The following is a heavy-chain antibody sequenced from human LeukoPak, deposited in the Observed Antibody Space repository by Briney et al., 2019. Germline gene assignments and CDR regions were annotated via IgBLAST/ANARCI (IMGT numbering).Heavy chain of an antibody. Sequence: SETLSLTCTVSGGSISSGGYSWSWIRQPPGKGLEWIGYIYHSGSTYYNPSLKSRVTISVDRSKNQFSLKLSSVTAADTAVYYCARGCLYYDFWSGYYDAPYAFDIWGQGTMVTVSS. V-gene: IGHV4-30-2*01. D-gene: IGHD3-3*01. CDR2: IYHSGST. CDR3: ARGCLYYDFWSGYYDAPYAFDI. CDR1: GGSISSGGYS. J-gene: IGHJ3*02.